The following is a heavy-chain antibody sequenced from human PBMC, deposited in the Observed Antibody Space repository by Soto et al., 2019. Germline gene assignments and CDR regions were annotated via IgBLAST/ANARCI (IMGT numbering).Heavy chain of an antibody. J-gene: IGHJ6*03. Sequence: GGSLRLSCTASGFTFGDYAMSWFRQAPGKGLEWVGFIRSKAYGGTTEYAASVKGRFTISRDDSKSIAYLQMNSLKTEDTAVYYCTRGGSDSSSQPESRWNMDVWGKGTTVTVSS. CDR2: IRSKAYGGTT. CDR3: TRGGSDSSSQPESRWNMDV. D-gene: IGHD6-13*01. V-gene: IGHV3-49*03. CDR1: GFTFGDYA.